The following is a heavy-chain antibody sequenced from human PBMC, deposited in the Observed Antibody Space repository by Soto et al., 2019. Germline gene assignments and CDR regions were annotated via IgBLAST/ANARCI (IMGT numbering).Heavy chain of an antibody. CDR2: ISYDGSNK. J-gene: IGHJ2*01. CDR1: GFTFSSYA. D-gene: IGHD2-21*02. Sequence: QVQLVESGGGVVQPGRSLRLSCAASGFTFSSYAMHWVRQAPGKGLEWVAVISYDGSNKYYADSVKGRFTISRDNSKNTLYLQMNSLRAEDTAVYYCARVGRVVTAMGYFDLWGRGTLVTVSS. CDR3: ARVGRVVTAMGYFDL. V-gene: IGHV3-30-3*01.